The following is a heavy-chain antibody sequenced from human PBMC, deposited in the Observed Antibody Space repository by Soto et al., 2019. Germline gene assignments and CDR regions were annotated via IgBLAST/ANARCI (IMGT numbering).Heavy chain of an antibody. CDR1: GFTFSMYG. D-gene: IGHD2-2*01. V-gene: IGHV3-33*01. Sequence: QVQLVESGGGVVQPGRSQRLSCAASGFTFSMYGMHWVRQAPGKGLEWMATVYYDGHNKYYADSVRGRFTISRDNSKNMVYLQMNSLRAEDTAVYYCARDPPSTLGSFDIWGRWTMVTVSS. CDR2: VYYDGHNK. J-gene: IGHJ3*02. CDR3: ARDPPSTLGSFDI.